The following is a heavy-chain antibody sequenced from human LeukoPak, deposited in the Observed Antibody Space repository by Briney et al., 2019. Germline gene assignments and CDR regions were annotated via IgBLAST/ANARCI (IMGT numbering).Heavy chain of an antibody. CDR1: GYSISSGYY. Sequence: SETLSLTCSFSGYSISSGYYWGWIRQPPGQGLEWIGNIYHSGSTYYNPSLKSRVTISVDTSKNQFSLKLSSVTAADTAVYYCAGDFWSGYYFRDWGQGTLVTVSS. CDR3: AGDFWSGYYFRD. V-gene: IGHV4-38-2*02. J-gene: IGHJ4*02. D-gene: IGHD3-3*01. CDR2: IYHSGST.